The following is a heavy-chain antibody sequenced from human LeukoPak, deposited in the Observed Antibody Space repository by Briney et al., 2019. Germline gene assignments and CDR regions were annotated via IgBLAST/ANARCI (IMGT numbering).Heavy chain of an antibody. J-gene: IGHJ4*01. CDR1: GFXFTSYG. D-gene: IGHD2-15*01. CDR2: VSYDGTSI. V-gene: IGHV3-30*03. CDR3: ARSTTLDY. Sequence: GGSLRLSCAASGFXFTSYGIHWVRQAPGKGLEWVAVVSYDGTSIYYADSVKGRFTISRDNSKNTLYLQMNSLRAEDTAVYYCARSTTLDYWGQGTMVTVSS.